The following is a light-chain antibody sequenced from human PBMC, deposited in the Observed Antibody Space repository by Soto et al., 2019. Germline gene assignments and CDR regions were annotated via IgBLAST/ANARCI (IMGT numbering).Light chain of an antibody. J-gene: IGKJ5*01. CDR1: QGVTTN. CDR3: QQYNNWPLT. V-gene: IGKV3-15*01. Sequence: EIVLTQFPAALSVSPGERATLSCRAGQGVTTNFAWYQQKSVQSPRLLIYDVSTRATGVPARFSGTGSGTEFTLTISSLQSEDFAVYYCQQYNNWPLTFGQGTRLEIK. CDR2: DVS.